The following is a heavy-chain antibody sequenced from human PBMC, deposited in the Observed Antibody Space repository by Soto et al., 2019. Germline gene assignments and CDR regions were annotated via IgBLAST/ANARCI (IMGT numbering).Heavy chain of an antibody. CDR3: ARSMPAARFPFGY. Sequence: SETLSLTCTVSGGSISSYYWSWIRQPPGKGLEWIGYIYYSGSTNYNPSLKSRVTISVDTSKNQFSLKLSSVTAADTAVYYCARSMPAARFPFGYWGQGTLVTVSS. CDR1: GGSISSYY. D-gene: IGHD6-6*01. V-gene: IGHV4-59*01. J-gene: IGHJ4*02. CDR2: IYYSGST.